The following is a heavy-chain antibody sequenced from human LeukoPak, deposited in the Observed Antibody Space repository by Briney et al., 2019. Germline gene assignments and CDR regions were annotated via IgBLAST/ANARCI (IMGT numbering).Heavy chain of an antibody. Sequence: GSSVTVSFKSSVCTFICYDLHWLRPAPGQGLDGMGLINPNSGGTNYAQKFQGRVTITRDTSINTAYMDVSRQRYDDTAVYLCVRPSLAYIVVGAIDICGQGTIVTVSS. CDR3: VRPSLAYIVVGAIDI. V-gene: IGHV1-2*02. J-gene: IGHJ3*02. CDR1: VCTFICYD. CDR2: INPNSGGT. D-gene: IGHD2-15*01.